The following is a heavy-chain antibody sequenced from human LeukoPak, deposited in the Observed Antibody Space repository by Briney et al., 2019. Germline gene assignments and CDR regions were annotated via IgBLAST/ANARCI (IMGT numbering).Heavy chain of an antibody. V-gene: IGHV3-9*01. Sequence: GRSLRLSCVASGFTFDDYAMHWVRQAPGKGLEWVSGISWNGGSIGYADSVKGRFTISRDNAKNSLYLQMNSLRAEDTALYYCAKGGPEPYSSSWYGSGYWGQGTLVTVSS. CDR3: AKGGPEPYSSSWYGSGY. CDR2: ISWNGGSI. D-gene: IGHD6-13*01. J-gene: IGHJ4*02. CDR1: GFTFDDYA.